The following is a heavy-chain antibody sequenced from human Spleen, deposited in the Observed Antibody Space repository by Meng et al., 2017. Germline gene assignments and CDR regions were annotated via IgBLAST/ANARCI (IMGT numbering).Heavy chain of an antibody. V-gene: IGHV3-20*04. Sequence: GESLKISCAASGFKFDDFGMSWVRQAPGKGLEWVSGIYWNGGRTGYADSVKGRFTISRDNAKNSLYLQMNSLRAEDTAVYYCARDPFSCSRTSCYGRTFDVWGQGTMVTVSS. J-gene: IGHJ3*01. CDR1: GFKFDDFG. D-gene: IGHD2-2*01. CDR3: ARDPFSCSRTSCYGRTFDV. CDR2: IYWNGGRT.